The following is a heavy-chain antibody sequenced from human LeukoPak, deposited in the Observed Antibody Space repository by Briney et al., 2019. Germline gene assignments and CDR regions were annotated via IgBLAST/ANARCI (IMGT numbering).Heavy chain of an antibody. CDR1: GYTFTSYY. Sequence: GASVKVSCKASGYTFTSYYMHWVRQARGQRLEWIGWIVVGSGNTNYAQKFQERVTITRDMSTSTAYMELSSLRSEDTAVYYCAANRHDYDILTGYYTPYYYYGMDVWGQGTTVTVSS. J-gene: IGHJ6*02. D-gene: IGHD3-9*01. CDR2: IVVGSGNT. CDR3: AANRHDYDILTGYYTPYYYYGMDV. V-gene: IGHV1-58*02.